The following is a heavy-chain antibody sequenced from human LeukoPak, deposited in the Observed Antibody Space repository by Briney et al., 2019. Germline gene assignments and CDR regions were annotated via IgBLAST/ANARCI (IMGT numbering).Heavy chain of an antibody. CDR3: AKGSAGGRPYYFDY. V-gene: IGHV3-23*01. D-gene: IGHD6-13*01. Sequence: GGSLRLTCAASGFTFSSYAMSWVRQAPGKGLEWVSAISGSGGSTYYADSVKGRFTISRDNSKNMLYLQMNSLRAEDTAVYYCAKGSAGGRPYYFDYWGQGTLVPVSS. CDR1: GFTFSSYA. CDR2: ISGSGGST. J-gene: IGHJ4*02.